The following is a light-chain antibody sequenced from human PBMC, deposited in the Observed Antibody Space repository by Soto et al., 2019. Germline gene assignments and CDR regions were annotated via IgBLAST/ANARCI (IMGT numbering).Light chain of an antibody. CDR1: SSNIGAGYD. V-gene: IGLV1-40*01. Sequence: QSVLTQPPSVSGAPGQWVTISCTGTSSNIGAGYDVHWYQQLPGTAPKPLIYGDSLRPSGVPERFSGSKSGTSASLAIAGLQPEDAGDYYCQSYDRSLTVLYVFGTGTKVTVL. CDR3: QSYDRSLTVLYV. J-gene: IGLJ1*01. CDR2: GDS.